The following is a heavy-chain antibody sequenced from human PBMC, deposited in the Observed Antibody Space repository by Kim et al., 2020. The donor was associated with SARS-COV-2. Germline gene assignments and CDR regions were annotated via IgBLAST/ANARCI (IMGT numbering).Heavy chain of an antibody. J-gene: IGHJ6*02. CDR2: ISYDGSNK. CDR3: AKDRRQQLPGAYGMDV. D-gene: IGHD6-13*01. CDR1: GFTFSSYG. Sequence: GGSLRLSCAASGFTFSSYGMHWVRQAPGKGLEWVAVISYDGSNKYYADSVKGRFTISRDNSKNTLYLQMNSLRAEDTAVYYCAKDRRQQLPGAYGMDVWGQGTTVTVSS. V-gene: IGHV3-30*18.